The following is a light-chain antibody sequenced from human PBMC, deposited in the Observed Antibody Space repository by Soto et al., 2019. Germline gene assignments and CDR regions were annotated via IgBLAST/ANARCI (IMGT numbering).Light chain of an antibody. J-gene: IGKJ1*01. Sequence: EIVLTQSPATLSLSPGERVTLSCRASQSVDSFLAWYQQKPGQAPRLLIYGASTRATGIADRFSGSGSGTDFTLSISRLEPEDFAVYYCQQYNKWPRTFGQGTKVEIK. V-gene: IGKV3D-15*01. CDR3: QQYNKWPRT. CDR2: GAS. CDR1: QSVDSF.